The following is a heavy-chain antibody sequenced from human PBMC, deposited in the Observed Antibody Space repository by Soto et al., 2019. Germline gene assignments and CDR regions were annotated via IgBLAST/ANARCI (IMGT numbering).Heavy chain of an antibody. J-gene: IGHJ4*02. CDR3: AKIVGATGGDYFDY. CDR2: ISYDGSNK. V-gene: IGHV3-30*18. D-gene: IGHD1-26*01. Sequence: GGSLRLSCAASGFTFSSYGMHWVRQAPGKWLEWVAVISYDGSNKYYADSVKGRFTISRDNSKNTLYLQMNSLRAEDTAVYYCAKIVGATGGDYFDYWGQGTLVTVSS. CDR1: GFTFSSYG.